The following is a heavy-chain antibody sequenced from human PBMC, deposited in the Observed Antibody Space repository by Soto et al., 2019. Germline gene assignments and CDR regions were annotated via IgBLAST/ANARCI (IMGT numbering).Heavy chain of an antibody. D-gene: IGHD3-10*02. CDR3: ARNMDYYYGRGSGNGHGV. CDR1: GYTFTAYH. Sequence: QVQLVQSGAEVKEPGDSVRVSCEASGYTFTAYHIHWVRQAPGQGLEWMGWINPKFGDTTYAQDFQGRAPMTRDMSISTFYMELSRLPSDDTALYYCARNMDYYYGRGSGNGHGVWGQGTTVTVFS. J-gene: IGHJ6*02. CDR2: INPKFGDT. V-gene: IGHV1-2*02.